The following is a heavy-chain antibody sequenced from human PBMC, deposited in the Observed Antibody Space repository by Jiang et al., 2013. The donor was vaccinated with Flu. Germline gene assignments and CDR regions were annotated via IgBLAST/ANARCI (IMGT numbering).Heavy chain of an antibody. CDR2: KANSYTT. CDR3: TRIRSVIDF. V-gene: IGHV3-72*01. Sequence: KANSYTTEYAASVKGRFTISRDDSKNSLYLQMNSLKTEDTAVYYCTRIRSVIDFWGQGTLVTVSS. D-gene: IGHD2/OR15-2a*01. J-gene: IGHJ4*02.